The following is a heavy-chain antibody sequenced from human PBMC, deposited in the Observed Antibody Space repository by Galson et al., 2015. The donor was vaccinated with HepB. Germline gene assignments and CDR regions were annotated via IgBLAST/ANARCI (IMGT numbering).Heavy chain of an antibody. D-gene: IGHD6-13*01. CDR1: GFTFSSYS. J-gene: IGHJ5*02. Sequence: SLRLSCAASGFTFSSYSMNWVRQAPGKGLEWVSYISSSSSTIYYADSVKGRFTISRDNAKNSLYLQMNSLRDEDTAVYYCARGQQLVLGWFNPWGQGTLVTVSS. CDR3: ARGQQLVLGWFNP. V-gene: IGHV3-48*02. CDR2: ISSSSSTI.